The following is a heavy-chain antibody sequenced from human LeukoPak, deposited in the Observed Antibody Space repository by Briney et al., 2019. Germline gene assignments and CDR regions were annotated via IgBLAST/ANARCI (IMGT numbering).Heavy chain of an antibody. V-gene: IGHV3-23*01. CDR2: ISASGDSP. CDR3: AKDRGNYWHPLDH. J-gene: IGHJ5*02. CDR1: GFIFISCA. Sequence: GGSLRLSCAASGFIFISCAMTWVRQAPGKGLEWVSTISASGDSPYYADSVKGRFTISRDNSKNTVYLLMNSLRAEDTALYYCAKDRGNYWHPLDHWGQGTLVTVSS. D-gene: IGHD3-10*01.